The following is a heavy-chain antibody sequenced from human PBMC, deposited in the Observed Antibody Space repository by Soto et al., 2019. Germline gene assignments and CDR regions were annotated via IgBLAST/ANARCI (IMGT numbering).Heavy chain of an antibody. J-gene: IGHJ4*02. CDR3: ARGRYYYGSGSYFYYFDY. V-gene: IGHV1-69*01. CDR2: IIPIFGTA. CDR1: GGTFSSYA. D-gene: IGHD3-10*01. Sequence: QVQLVQSGAEVKKPGSSVKVSCKASGGTFSSYAISWVRQAPGQGLEWMGGIIPIFGTANYAQKFQGRDRITADESKSTAYMELSSLRSEDTAVYYCARGRYYYGSGSYFYYFDYWGQGTLVTVSS.